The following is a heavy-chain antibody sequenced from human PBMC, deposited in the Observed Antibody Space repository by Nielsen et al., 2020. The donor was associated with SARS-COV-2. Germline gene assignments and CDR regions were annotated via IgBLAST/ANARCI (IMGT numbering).Heavy chain of an antibody. J-gene: IGHJ4*02. CDR2: ISWNSGSI. Sequence: GGSLRLSCAASGFTFDDYAMHWVRQAPGKGLEWASGISWNSGSIGYADSVRGRFTISRDNSKNTLYLQMNGLRAEDAAIYYCARDGRIGYGVYLDYWGQGTPVTVSS. CDR3: ARDGRIGYGVYLDY. D-gene: IGHD5-12*01. V-gene: IGHV3-9*01. CDR1: GFTFDDYA.